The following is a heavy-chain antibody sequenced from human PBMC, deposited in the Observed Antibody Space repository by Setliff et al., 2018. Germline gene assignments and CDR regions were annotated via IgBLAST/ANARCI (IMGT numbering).Heavy chain of an antibody. CDR2: VYSSGST. V-gene: IGHV4-39*01. CDR1: GASISSPTYS. CDR3: ARHKSNGSGSYPSLYMDG. D-gene: IGHD3-10*01. Sequence: SETLSLTCTVSGASISSPTYSWGWIRQPPGKGLEWVGTVYSSGSTYYNTSLRGRISISVDTSKNQFALKLSSVSAADTAMYYCARHKSNGSGSYPSLYMDGWGKGIMVTVSS. J-gene: IGHJ6*03.